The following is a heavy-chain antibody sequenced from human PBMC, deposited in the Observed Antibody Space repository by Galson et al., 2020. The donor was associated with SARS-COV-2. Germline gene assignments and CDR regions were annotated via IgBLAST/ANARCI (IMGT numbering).Heavy chain of an antibody. Sequence: LSLTCAASGFTFSSYSMNWVRQAPGKGLEWVSYISSSSTIYYADSVKGRFTISRDNAKNSLYLQINSLRAEDTAVYYCARGRFLEWLFGFDYWGQGTLVTVSS. J-gene: IGHJ4*02. CDR1: GFTFSSYS. CDR2: ISSSSTI. V-gene: IGHV3-48*04. CDR3: ARGRFLEWLFGFDY. D-gene: IGHD3-3*01.